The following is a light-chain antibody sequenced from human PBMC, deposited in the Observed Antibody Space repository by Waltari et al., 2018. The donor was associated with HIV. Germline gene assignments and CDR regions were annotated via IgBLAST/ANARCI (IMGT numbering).Light chain of an antibody. J-gene: IGLJ3*02. CDR3: AAWDASLNGPNWV. V-gene: IGLV1-44*01. Sequence: VLTQPPSASATPAQRVAISCSGTSYNSGRNTVNWYQQLPGTPPKPLIYSNNQRPSGVPDRFAGPKAGTSASLAISWLQSEDGADYYCAAWDASLNGPNWVFGGGTKLTVL. CDR1: SYNSGRNT. CDR2: SNN.